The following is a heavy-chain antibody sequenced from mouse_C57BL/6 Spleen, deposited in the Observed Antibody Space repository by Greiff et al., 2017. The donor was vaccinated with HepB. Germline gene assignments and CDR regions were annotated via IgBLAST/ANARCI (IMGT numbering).Heavy chain of an antibody. CDR1: GYTFTSYW. V-gene: IGHV1-53*01. Sequence: QVQLQQPGTELVKPGASVKLSCKASGYTFTSYWMHWVKQRPGQGLEWIGNINPSNGGTNYNEKFKSKATLTVDKSSSTAYMQLSSLTSEDSAVYYCARWALRYTPPHYFDYWGQGTTLTVSS. D-gene: IGHD2-14*01. CDR2: INPSNGGT. CDR3: ARWALRYTPPHYFDY. J-gene: IGHJ2*01.